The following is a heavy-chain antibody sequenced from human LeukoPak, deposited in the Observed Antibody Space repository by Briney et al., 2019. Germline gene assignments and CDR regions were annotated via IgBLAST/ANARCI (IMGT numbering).Heavy chain of an antibody. CDR3: ARDRYSSSWYLNWFDP. J-gene: IGHJ5*02. Sequence: SETLSLTCTVSGVSISSSSYYWGWLRQPPGKGLEWMGSIYYSGSTYYNPSLKSRVTISVDTSKNQFSLKLSSVTAADTAVYYCARDRYSSSWYLNWFDPWGQGTLVTVSS. CDR2: IYYSGST. D-gene: IGHD6-13*01. CDR1: GVSISSSSYY. V-gene: IGHV4-39*07.